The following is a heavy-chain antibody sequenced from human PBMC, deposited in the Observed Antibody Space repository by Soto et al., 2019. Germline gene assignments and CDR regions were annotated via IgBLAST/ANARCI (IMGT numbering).Heavy chain of an antibody. J-gene: IGHJ4*02. CDR1: GFTFTSFA. CDR3: ARRLAKTVSALGY. Sequence: GGSLRLSCSASGFTFTSFAIHWVRQAPGKGLEWVAVISENGVNKYSAESVRGRFVISRDNSKNTVELEMNSLRPEDTAIYFCARRLAKTVSALGYWGQGTLVTVSS. D-gene: IGHD2-8*01. V-gene: IGHV3-30*09. CDR2: ISENGVNK.